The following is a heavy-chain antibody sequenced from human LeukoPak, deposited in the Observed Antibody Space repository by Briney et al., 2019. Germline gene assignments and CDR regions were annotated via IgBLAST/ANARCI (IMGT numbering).Heavy chain of an antibody. V-gene: IGHV1-2*02. CDR3: ARVPNNFYYYMDV. CDR2: INPNPNSGGT. J-gene: IGHJ6*03. Sequence: ASVKVSCKASGYTFTDYYIHWVRQAPGQGLEWMGWINPNPNSGGTNYAQNFQGRVTMTRDTSISTAYMELIRLTSDDTAVYYCARVPNNFYYYMDVWGKGTTVTVSS. D-gene: IGHD2-2*01. CDR1: GYTFTDYY.